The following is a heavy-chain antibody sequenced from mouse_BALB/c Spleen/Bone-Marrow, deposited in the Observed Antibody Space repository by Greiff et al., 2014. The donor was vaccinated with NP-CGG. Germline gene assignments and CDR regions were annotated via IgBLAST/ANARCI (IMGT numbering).Heavy chain of an antibody. Sequence: EVQLQQSGAELVKPGASVKLSCTASGFNIKDTYMHWVKQRPEQGLEWIGRIDPANGNTKYDPKFQGKATITADTSSNTAYLQLSSLTSEDAAIYYCAIYYYDSSGFAYWGQGTLVTVSA. V-gene: IGHV14-3*02. CDR3: AIYYYDSSGFAY. CDR2: IDPANGNT. D-gene: IGHD1-1*01. J-gene: IGHJ3*01. CDR1: GFNIKDTY.